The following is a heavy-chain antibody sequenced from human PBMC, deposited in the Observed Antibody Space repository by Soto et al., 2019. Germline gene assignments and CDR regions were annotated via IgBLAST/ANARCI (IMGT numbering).Heavy chain of an antibody. D-gene: IGHD4-17*01. CDR3: ARQVGDYYFDY. CDR1: VGFMRSTNYY. J-gene: IGHJ4*02. CDR2: IFFNGSP. Sequence: SETLSVTCSVHVGFMRSTNYYWAWIRQPPGKGLEWIGSIFFNGSPDDNPSLQSRVTILVDTSKNQFSLKLSSVTAADTAVYFCARQVGDYYFDYWGPGTLVTVTP. V-gene: IGHV4-39*01.